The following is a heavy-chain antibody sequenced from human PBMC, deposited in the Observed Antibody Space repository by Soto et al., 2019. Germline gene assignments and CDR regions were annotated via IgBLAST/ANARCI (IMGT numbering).Heavy chain of an antibody. Sequence: GGSLRLSCAASGFTFSSYAMHWVRQAPGKGLEWVAVISYDGSNKYYADSVKGRFTISRDNSKNTLYLQMNSLRAEDTAVYYCARDLVVEYSSPSTDYWGQGTLVTVSS. D-gene: IGHD6-6*01. CDR2: ISYDGSNK. J-gene: IGHJ4*02. CDR1: GFTFSSYA. V-gene: IGHV3-30-3*01. CDR3: ARDLVVEYSSPSTDY.